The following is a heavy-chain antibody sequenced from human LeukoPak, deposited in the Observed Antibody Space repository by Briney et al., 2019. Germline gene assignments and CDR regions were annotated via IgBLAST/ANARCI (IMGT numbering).Heavy chain of an antibody. J-gene: IGHJ5*02. Sequence: ASVKVSCKASGYTFTNYGISWVRQAPGQGLEWMGWISAYNGDTNYPQKLQDRVTMTTDTSKRTAYMELRSLRSDDTAVYYCAREGRSGLSGSSWLNWFDPWGQGTLVTVSS. D-gene: IGHD6-13*01. CDR3: AREGRSGLSGSSWLNWFDP. CDR2: ISAYNGDT. V-gene: IGHV1-18*01. CDR1: GYTFTNYG.